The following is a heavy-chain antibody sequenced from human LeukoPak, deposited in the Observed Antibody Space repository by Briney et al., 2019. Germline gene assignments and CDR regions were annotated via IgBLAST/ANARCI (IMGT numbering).Heavy chain of an antibody. J-gene: IGHJ6*03. CDR1: GFTFDDYG. V-gene: IGHV3-20*04. Sequence: PGGSLRLSCAASGFTFDDYGMSWVRQAPGKGLEWVSGINWNGGSTGYAGSVKGRFTISRDNAKNSLYLQMNSLRAEDTALYYCARVASRLRALYMDVWGKGTTVTVSS. D-gene: IGHD5-12*01. CDR3: ARVASRLRALYMDV. CDR2: INWNGGST.